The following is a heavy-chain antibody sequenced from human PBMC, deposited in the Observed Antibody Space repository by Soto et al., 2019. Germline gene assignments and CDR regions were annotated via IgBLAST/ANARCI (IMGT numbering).Heavy chain of an antibody. J-gene: IGHJ4*02. CDR3: AGHLSKYSSGLGFDY. V-gene: IGHV3-21*01. CDR1: GFTFSSYS. CDR2: ISSSSSYI. D-gene: IGHD6-19*01. Sequence: EVQLVESGGGLVKPGGSLRLSCAASGFTFSSYSMNWVRQAPGKGLEWVSSISSSSSYIYYADSVKGRFTISRDNAKNSLYLQMNSLRAEDTAVYYCAGHLSKYSSGLGFDYWGQGTLVTVSS.